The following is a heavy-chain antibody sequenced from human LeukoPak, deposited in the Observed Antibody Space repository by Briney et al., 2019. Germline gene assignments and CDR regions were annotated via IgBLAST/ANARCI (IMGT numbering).Heavy chain of an antibody. CDR3: ARVWVGATKAGYGY. CDR2: ISTSGGNT. J-gene: IGHJ4*02. V-gene: IGHV1-46*01. CDR1: GYTFTSYY. D-gene: IGHD1-26*01. Sequence: GASVKVSCKASGYTFTSYYMHWVRQAPGQGLEWMGIISTSGGNTGYAQKFQGRIIMTRDTSTSTVYLDLSSLRSGDTAVYYCARVWVGATKAGYGYWGQGTLVTVSS.